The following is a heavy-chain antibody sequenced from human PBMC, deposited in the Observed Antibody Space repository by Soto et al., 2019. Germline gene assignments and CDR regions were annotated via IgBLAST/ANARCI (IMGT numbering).Heavy chain of an antibody. Sequence: QVQLVQSGAEVKKPGSSVKVSCKAYGGSFSSHAISWVRQAPGQGLEWMGGIIPLFGTANYAQKFLGRVTXTAXXSXGTAYMELSSLRDEDTAVYFCARERYYYDSSGWEVLYWFFELWGRGTLVTVSS. CDR1: GGSFSSHA. CDR3: ARERYYYDSSGWEVLYWFFEL. D-gene: IGHD3-22*01. CDR2: IIPLFGTA. V-gene: IGHV1-69*12. J-gene: IGHJ2*01.